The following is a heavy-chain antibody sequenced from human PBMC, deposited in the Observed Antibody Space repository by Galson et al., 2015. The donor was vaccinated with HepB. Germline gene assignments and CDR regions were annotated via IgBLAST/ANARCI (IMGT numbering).Heavy chain of an antibody. Sequence: SVKVSCKASGGTFSSYAISWVRQAPGQGLEWMGGIIPIFGTANYAQKFQGRVTITADESTSTAYMELSSLRSEDTAVYYCARDHHYDILTGYGYYYYYGMDVWGQGTTVTVSS. CDR2: IIPIFGTA. D-gene: IGHD3-9*01. V-gene: IGHV1-69*13. J-gene: IGHJ6*02. CDR1: GGTFSSYA. CDR3: ARDHHYDILTGYGYYYYYGMDV.